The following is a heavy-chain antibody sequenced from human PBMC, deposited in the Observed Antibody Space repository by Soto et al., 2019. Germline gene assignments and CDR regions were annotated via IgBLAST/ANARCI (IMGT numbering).Heavy chain of an antibody. D-gene: IGHD2-15*01. V-gene: IGHV3-11*06. CDR2: ISPGSRYP. Sequence: PGGSLRLSCTGSGFTFGDSYMSWIRQAPGKGLEWLSYISPGSRYPAYADSVKGRFTISRDNAKRSLYLQMMSLTAEDTAIYYCVRGGGGGLFDPWGQGTMVTVSS. CDR1: GFTFGDSY. CDR3: VRGGGGGLFDP. J-gene: IGHJ5*02.